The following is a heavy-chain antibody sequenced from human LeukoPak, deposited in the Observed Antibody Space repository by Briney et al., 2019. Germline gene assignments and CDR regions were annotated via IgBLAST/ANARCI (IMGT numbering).Heavy chain of an antibody. Sequence: GGSLRLSCAASGFRFSDYCMSWIRQAPGKGLEWVSFISCGGSSKYSADSVKGRFTISRDNAKNALYLQMDSLRPEDTAVYYRARHHFLDSWGQGTLVTVSS. CDR1: GFRFSDYC. V-gene: IGHV3-11*01. CDR3: ARHHFLDS. J-gene: IGHJ4*02. CDR2: ISCGGSSK.